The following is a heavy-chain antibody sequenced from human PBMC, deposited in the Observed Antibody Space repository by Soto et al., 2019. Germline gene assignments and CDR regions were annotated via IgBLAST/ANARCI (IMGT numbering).Heavy chain of an antibody. J-gene: IGHJ5*02. CDR3: ARGLWGYYGSGSYYNENWFDP. CDR2: IYYSGST. V-gene: IGHV4-30-4*01. Sequence: SETLSLTCAVYGGSISSGDYYWSWIRQPPGKGLEWIGYIYYSGSTYYNPSLKSRVTISVDTSKNQFSLKLSSVTAADTAVYYCARGLWGYYGSGSYYNENWFDPWGQGTLVTVS. D-gene: IGHD3-10*01. CDR1: GGSISSGDYY.